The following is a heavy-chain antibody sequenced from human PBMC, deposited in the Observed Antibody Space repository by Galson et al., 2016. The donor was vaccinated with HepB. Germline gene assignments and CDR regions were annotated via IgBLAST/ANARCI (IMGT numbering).Heavy chain of an antibody. V-gene: IGHV3-23*01. J-gene: IGHJ3*02. CDR2: INGGDNGGGIGP. Sequence: SLRLSCAGSGFSFSDYAMTWVRQAPGKGLEWVSSINGGDNGGGIGPYYADSVKGRFTISRDNTKGTVYLHMNSLRDEDTAVYYCTREANDAFDIWGQGTMVTVSS. CDR3: TREANDAFDI. CDR1: GFSFSDYA.